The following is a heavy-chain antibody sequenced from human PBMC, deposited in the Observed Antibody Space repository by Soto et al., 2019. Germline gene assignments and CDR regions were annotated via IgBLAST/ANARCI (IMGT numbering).Heavy chain of an antibody. J-gene: IGHJ3*02. CDR3: ARGKIVLRLGAIHAFDI. Sequence: VQLVESGGGVVQPGRSLRLSCAASGFTFSSYGMHWVRQAPGKGLEWVAVIWYDGSNKYYADSVKGRFTISRDNSKNTLYLQMNSLRAEDTAVYYCARGKIVLRLGAIHAFDIWGQGTMVTVSS. CDR2: IWYDGSNK. V-gene: IGHV3-33*01. D-gene: IGHD3-16*01. CDR1: GFTFSSYG.